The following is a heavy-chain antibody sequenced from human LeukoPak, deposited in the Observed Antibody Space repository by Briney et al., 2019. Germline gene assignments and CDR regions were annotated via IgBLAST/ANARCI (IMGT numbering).Heavy chain of an antibody. CDR2: ISGSGGST. CDR3: ARAPPGCYGYHPLVDY. CDR1: GFTFSSYA. D-gene: IGHD5-18*01. Sequence: PGGSLRLSCAASGFTFSSYAMSWVRQAPGKGLEWVSAISGSGGSTYYADPVKGRFTISRDNSKNTLYLQMNSLRAEDTAVYYCARAPPGCYGYHPLVDYWGQGTLVTVSS. J-gene: IGHJ4*02. V-gene: IGHV3-23*01.